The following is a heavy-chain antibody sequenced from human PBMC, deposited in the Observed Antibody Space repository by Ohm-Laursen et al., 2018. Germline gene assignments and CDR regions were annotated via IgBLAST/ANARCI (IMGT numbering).Heavy chain of an antibody. D-gene: IGHD3-22*01. CDR1: GFTVSSNY. V-gene: IGHV3-66*01. Sequence: SLRLSCSASGFTVSSNYMSWVRQAPGKGLEWVSIIYAGGSTYYADSVKGRFTISRDNSKNNLYLQMNSLRVEDTAVYYCARAPYDSSAYYYFDFWGQGTLVTVSS. CDR2: IYAGGST. J-gene: IGHJ4*02. CDR3: ARAPYDSSAYYYFDF.